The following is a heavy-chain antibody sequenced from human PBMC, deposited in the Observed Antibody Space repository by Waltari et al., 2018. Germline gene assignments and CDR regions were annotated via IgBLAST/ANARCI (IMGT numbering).Heavy chain of an antibody. Sequence: QVQLQESGPGLVKPSGTLSLTCAVTGGSISSSTWWSWVRQPPGKGLEWMGEIYHSGSTNYNPSLKSRVTISVDKSKNQFSLKLSSVTAADTAVYYCARVEATPYYGMDVWGQGTTVTVSS. CDR2: IYHSGST. D-gene: IGHD2-15*01. CDR3: ARVEATPYYGMDV. J-gene: IGHJ6*02. V-gene: IGHV4-4*02. CDR1: GGSISSSTW.